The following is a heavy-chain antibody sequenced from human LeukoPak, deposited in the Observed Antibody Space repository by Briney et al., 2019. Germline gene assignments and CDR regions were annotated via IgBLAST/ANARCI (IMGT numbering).Heavy chain of an antibody. Sequence: SRTLSLTCTVSGGSISSGDFSWSWIRQPPGKGLEWIAHISYRGSTYYNPPLKSRVTISLDTSKNQFSLNLRSVTAADTAVYYCARDHRDSSGYFYYWGQGTLVTVSS. CDR3: ARDHRDSSGYFYY. V-gene: IGHV4-30-4*01. CDR1: GGSISSGDFS. CDR2: ISYRGST. D-gene: IGHD3-22*01. J-gene: IGHJ4*02.